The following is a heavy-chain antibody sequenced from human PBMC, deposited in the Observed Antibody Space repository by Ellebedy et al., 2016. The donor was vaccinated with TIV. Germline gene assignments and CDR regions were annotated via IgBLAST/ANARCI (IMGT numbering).Heavy chain of an antibody. J-gene: IGHJ4*02. CDR1: GGSISGYY. CDR2: IDNSGGT. D-gene: IGHD2-2*01. CDR3: AREGCTSVSCHFDY. V-gene: IGHV4-59*01. Sequence: MPGGSLRLSCTVSGGSISGYYWSWIRQPPGKGLEWIGYIDNSGGTNYNPSLKSRVTISVDTSKNQFSLKLSSVTAADTAVYYCAREGCTSVSCHFDYWGQGTLVTVSS.